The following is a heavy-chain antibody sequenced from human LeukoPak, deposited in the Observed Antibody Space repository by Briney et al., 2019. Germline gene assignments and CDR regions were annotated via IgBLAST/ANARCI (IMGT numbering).Heavy chain of an antibody. Sequence: SETLSLTCAVYGGSFSGYYWSWIRQPPGKGLEWIGEINYSGSTNYNPSLKSRVTISVDTSKNQFSLKLSSVTAADTAVYYCARRDWGARVDYWGQGTLVTVSS. J-gene: IGHJ4*02. CDR2: INYSGST. D-gene: IGHD2-21*01. CDR1: GGSFSGYY. V-gene: IGHV4-34*01. CDR3: ARRDWGARVDY.